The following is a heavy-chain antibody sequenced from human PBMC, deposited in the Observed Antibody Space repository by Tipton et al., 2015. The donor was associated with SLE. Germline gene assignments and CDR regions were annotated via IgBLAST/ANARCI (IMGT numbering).Heavy chain of an antibody. J-gene: IGHJ3*02. Sequence: QSGAEVKKPGESLKISCKGSGYSFTSYWISWVRQMPGKGLEWMGRIDPSDSYTNYSPSFQGHVTISADKSISTAYLQWSSLKASDTAMYYCARRSITIFGVVIPRLDIWGQGTMVTVSS. V-gene: IGHV5-10-1*01. CDR1: GYSFTSYW. D-gene: IGHD3-3*01. CDR2: IDPSDSYT. CDR3: ARRSITIFGVVIPRLDI.